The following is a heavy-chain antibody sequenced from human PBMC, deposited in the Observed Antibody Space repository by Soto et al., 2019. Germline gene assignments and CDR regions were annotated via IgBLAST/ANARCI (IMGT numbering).Heavy chain of an antibody. V-gene: IGHV3-23*01. D-gene: IGHD3-16*01. CDR1: GFTFSNYA. CDR2: ISGSGDNT. J-gene: IGHJ4*02. CDR3: ARGGGDFDY. Sequence: EVQLLESGGGLEQPGGSLRLSCAASGFTFSNYAMSWVRQAPGKGLEWVSAISGSGDNTHYADSVKGRFTISRDNSKNTLYLQMNSLRAEDTALYYWARGGGDFDYWGQGTLVTVSS.